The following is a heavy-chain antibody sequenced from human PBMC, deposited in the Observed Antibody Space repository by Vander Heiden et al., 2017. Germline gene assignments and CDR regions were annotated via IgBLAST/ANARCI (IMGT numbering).Heavy chain of an antibody. Sequence: EVQLVESGGGLVKPGGSLRLSCAASGFPFSSYSMNWVRQAPGKGLEWVSSISSSSSYIYYADSVKGRFTISRDNAKNSLYLQMNSLRAEDTAVYYCARDPLGYNWFDPWGQGTLVTVSS. CDR2: ISSSSSYI. CDR3: ARDPLGYNWFDP. D-gene: IGHD3-22*01. J-gene: IGHJ5*02. V-gene: IGHV3-21*01. CDR1: GFPFSSYS.